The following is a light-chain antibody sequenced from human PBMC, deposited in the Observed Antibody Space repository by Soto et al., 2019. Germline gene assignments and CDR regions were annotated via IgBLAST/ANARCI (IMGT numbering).Light chain of an antibody. J-gene: IGKJ2*01. CDR3: QQYSSSPRT. Sequence: EILLTQSPGSLSWSPGESATLSFRASQSVYNGYLGCYQQRFAQAPTLLIHLTSRRATGIPDRFTGRGSAADFTITISSMEPADSAVYYCQQYSSSPRTFGQGTKLDIK. CDR2: LTS. CDR1: QSVYNGY. V-gene: IGKV3-20*01.